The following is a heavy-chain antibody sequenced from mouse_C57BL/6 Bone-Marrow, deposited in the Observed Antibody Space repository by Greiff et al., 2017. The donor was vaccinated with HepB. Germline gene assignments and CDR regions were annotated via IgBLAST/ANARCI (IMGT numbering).Heavy chain of an antibody. V-gene: IGHV1-64*01. J-gene: IGHJ1*03. CDR2: IHPNSGST. CDR3: ARWMGSSPSYWYFDV. CDR1: GYTFTSYW. D-gene: IGHD1-1*01. Sequence: QVHVKQPGAELVKPGASVKLSCKASGYTFTSYWMHWVKQRPGQGLEWIGMIHPNSGSTNYNEKFKSKATLTVDKSSSTAYMQLSSLTSEDSAVYYCARWMGSSPSYWYFDVWGTGTTVTVSS.